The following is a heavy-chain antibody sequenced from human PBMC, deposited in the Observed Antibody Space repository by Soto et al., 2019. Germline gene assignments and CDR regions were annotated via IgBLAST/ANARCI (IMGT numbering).Heavy chain of an antibody. V-gene: IGHV1-18*01. CDR3: ARDRWLWFGELYNWFDP. Sequence: QVQLVQSGAEVKKPGASVKVSCKASGYTFTSYGISWVRQAPGQGLEWMGWISAYNGNTNYAQKLQGRVTMTTDTPTSTAYMELRSLRSDDTAVYYCARDRWLWFGELYNWFDPWGQGTLVTVSS. CDR1: GYTFTSYG. CDR2: ISAYNGNT. D-gene: IGHD3-10*01. J-gene: IGHJ5*02.